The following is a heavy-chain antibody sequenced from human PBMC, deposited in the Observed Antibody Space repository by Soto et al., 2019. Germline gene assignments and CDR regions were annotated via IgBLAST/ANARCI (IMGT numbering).Heavy chain of an antibody. V-gene: IGHV3-21*01. CDR1: GFTFSTYD. D-gene: IGHD2-8*01. J-gene: IGHJ4*02. Sequence: PGGSLRLSCAASGFTFSTYDMSWVRQAPGKGLEWVSSISSGATYRYYADSVRGRFTISRDNTKDSLYLQMNSLRAEDTAVYYCASRSCTSGLCPLEFWGQGTLVTVSS. CDR2: ISSGATYR. CDR3: ASRSCTSGLCPLEF.